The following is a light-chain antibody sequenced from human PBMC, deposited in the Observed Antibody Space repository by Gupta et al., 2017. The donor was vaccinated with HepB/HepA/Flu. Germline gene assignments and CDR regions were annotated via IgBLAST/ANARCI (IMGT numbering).Light chain of an antibody. CDR1: QTINNF. V-gene: IGKV1-39*01. CDR3: QQRVSRPRT. J-gene: IGKJ1*01. Sequence: DIQMTQSPSSLSASVGDRVTITCRASQTINNFLNWYQQEPGRAPHLLIYAASTLQSGVPSRFSGSGSGTEFTLTISRLQREDFGTYFCQQRVSRPRTFGQGTKVEI. CDR2: AAS.